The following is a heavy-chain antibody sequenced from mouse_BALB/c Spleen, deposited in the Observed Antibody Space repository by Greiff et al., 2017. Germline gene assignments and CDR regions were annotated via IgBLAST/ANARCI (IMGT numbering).Heavy chain of an antibody. V-gene: IGHV3-2*02. J-gene: IGHJ2*01. CDR3: AGGTFDY. Sequence: EVKLQESGPGLVKPSQSLSLTCTVTGYSITSDYAWNWIRQFPGNKLEWMGYISYSGSTSYNPSLKSRISITRDTSKNQFFLQLNSVTTEDTATYYCAGGTFDYWGQGTTLTVSS. D-gene: IGHD4-1*01. CDR1: GYSITSDYA. CDR2: ISYSGST.